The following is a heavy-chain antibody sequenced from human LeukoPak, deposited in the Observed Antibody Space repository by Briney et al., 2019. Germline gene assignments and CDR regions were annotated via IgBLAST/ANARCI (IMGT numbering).Heavy chain of an antibody. CDR3: ARWEMTTVTFDF. CDR2: IYHSGNT. V-gene: IGHV4-39*01. D-gene: IGHD5-24*01. J-gene: IGHJ4*02. Sequence: SKTLSLTCTVSGASISSNFYYWGWIRQPPGKGLEWIGNIYHSGNTHYNPSLKSRVTISVDTSKNQFPLNLNSVTAADTAVYYCARWEMTTVTFDFWGQGTLVTVSS. CDR1: GASISSNFYY.